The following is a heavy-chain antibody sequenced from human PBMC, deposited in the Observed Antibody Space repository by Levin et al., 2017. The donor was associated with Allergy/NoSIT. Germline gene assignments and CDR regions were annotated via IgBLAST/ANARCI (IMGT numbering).Heavy chain of an antibody. Sequence: QTLSLTCTFSGFSLSTSGMCVSWIRQPPGKALEWLARIDWDDDKYYSTSLKTRLTISKDTSKNQVVLTMTNMDPADTATYYWGRRGLTFDTAFDIWGQGTMVTVSS. CDR2: IDWDDDK. V-gene: IGHV2-70*11. J-gene: IGHJ3*02. D-gene: IGHD3/OR15-3a*01. CDR1: GFSLSTSGMC. CDR3: GRRGLTFDTAFDI.